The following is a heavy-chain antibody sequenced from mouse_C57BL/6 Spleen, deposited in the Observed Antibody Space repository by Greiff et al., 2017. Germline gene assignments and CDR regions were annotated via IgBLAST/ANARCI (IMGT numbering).Heavy chain of an antibody. Sequence: EVKLMESGGDLVKPGGSLKLSCAASGFTFSSYGMSWVRQTPDKRLEWVATISSGGSYTYYPDSVKGRFTISRDNAKNTLYLQMSSLKSEDTAMYYCARHEVEDWYFDVWGTGTTVTVSS. V-gene: IGHV5-6*01. J-gene: IGHJ1*03. CDR1: GFTFSSYG. CDR3: ARHEVEDWYFDV. CDR2: ISSGGSYT. D-gene: IGHD1-1*01.